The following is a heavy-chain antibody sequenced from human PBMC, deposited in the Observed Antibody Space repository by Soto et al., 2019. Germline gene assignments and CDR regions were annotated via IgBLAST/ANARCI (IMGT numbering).Heavy chain of an antibody. CDR3: ARTDDSSGYSFDY. J-gene: IGHJ4*02. CDR1: GGSISSGDYY. V-gene: IGHV4-30-4*01. D-gene: IGHD3-22*01. CDR2: IYYSGST. Sequence: QVQLQESGPGLVKPSQTLSLTCTVSGGSISSGDYYWSWIRQPPGKGLEWIGYIYYSGSTYYNPSLTSRVTISVDTSKNQFSLKLSSVTAADTAVYYCARTDDSSGYSFDYWGQGTLVTVSS.